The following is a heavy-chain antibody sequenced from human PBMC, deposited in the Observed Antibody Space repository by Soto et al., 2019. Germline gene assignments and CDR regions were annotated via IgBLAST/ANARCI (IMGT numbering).Heavy chain of an antibody. J-gene: IGHJ4*02. Sequence: EVQLLESGGGLVQPGGSLRLSCAASGFTFSSYAMSWVRQAPGKGLEWVSAISGSGGSTYYADSVKGRFTISRDNSKNTLYLQMNSLRAEDTAVFYCAKGDGEARHLDYWGQGTLVTVSS. CDR1: GFTFSSYA. CDR2: ISGSGGST. CDR3: AKGDGEARHLDY. D-gene: IGHD3-10*01. V-gene: IGHV3-23*01.